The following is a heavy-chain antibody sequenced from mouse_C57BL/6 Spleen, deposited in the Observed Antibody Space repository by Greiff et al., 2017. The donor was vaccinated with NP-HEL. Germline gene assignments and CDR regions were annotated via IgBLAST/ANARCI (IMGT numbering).Heavy chain of an antibody. D-gene: IGHD1-1*01. CDR1: GYTFTSYW. CDR2: IYPGSGST. V-gene: IGHV1-55*01. J-gene: IGHJ2*01. Sequence: QVQLQQPGAELVKPGASVKMSCKASGYTFTSYWITWVKQRPGQGLEWIGDIYPGSGSTNFNEKFKSKATLTVDTSSSTAYMQLSSLTSEDSAVYYCARYGTTVAVDYWGQGTTLTVSS. CDR3: ARYGTTVAVDY.